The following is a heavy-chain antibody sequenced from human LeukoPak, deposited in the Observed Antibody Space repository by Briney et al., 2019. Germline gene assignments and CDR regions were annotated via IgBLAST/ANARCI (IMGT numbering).Heavy chain of an antibody. J-gene: IGHJ4*02. CDR2: INPNSGGT. D-gene: IGHD3-22*01. CDR3: ARAIHDSSGYYYEYYFDY. Sequence: ASVKVSCKASGYTFTGYYMHWVRQAPGQGLEWMGWINPNSGGTNYAQKFQGRVTMTRDTSISTAYMELSRLRSDDTAVYYCARAIHDSSGYYYEYYFDYWGQGTLVTVSS. V-gene: IGHV1-2*02. CDR1: GYTFTGYY.